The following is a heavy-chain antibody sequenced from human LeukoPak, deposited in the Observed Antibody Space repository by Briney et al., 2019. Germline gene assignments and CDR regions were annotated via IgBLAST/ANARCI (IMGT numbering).Heavy chain of an antibody. CDR2: IYTGGTP. CDR3: TRAVRTPRYFYYYMDV. Sequence: PGGSLRLSCAASGFTVSSDYMAWVRQPPGKGLEGVSVIYTGGTPYYADSVRGRLIISRDSSKNMVYLQINSLRVEDTAVYYCTRAVRTPRYFYYYMDVWGKGTTVIVSS. V-gene: IGHV3-53*01. D-gene: IGHD2-15*01. J-gene: IGHJ6*03. CDR1: GFTVSSDY.